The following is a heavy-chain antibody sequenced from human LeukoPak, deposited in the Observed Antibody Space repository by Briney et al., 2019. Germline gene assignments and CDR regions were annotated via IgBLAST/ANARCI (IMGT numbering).Heavy chain of an antibody. CDR3: ARDHALYCSTTCCQDAFDI. D-gene: IGHD2-2*01. V-gene: IGHV1-18*01. J-gene: IGHJ3*02. CDR1: GYTFANYG. CDR2: ISAYHGIT. Sequence: GASVKVSCKASGYTFANYGITWVRQAPGQGLEWMGWISAYHGITNYAQKLQGRVTMTTDTSTSTAYMELRSLRSDDTAVFYCARDHALYCSTTCCQDAFDIWGQGTMVTVSS.